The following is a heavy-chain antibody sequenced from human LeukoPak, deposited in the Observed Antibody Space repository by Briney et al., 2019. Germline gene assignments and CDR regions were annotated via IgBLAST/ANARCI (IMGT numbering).Heavy chain of an antibody. CDR1: GYTFTNYA. J-gene: IGHJ6*02. CDR3: SCTNYYGSGSYYISYYGMDV. D-gene: IGHD3-10*01. Sequence: ASVNVSCKSSGYTFTNYAMNGVRQPPAQGLEWVGWINTNTGYPTYAQLFTGRFVFSLDTSVSTADLQISSLKAEDTAVYYWSCTNYYGSGSYYISYYGMDVWGQGTTVTVSS. V-gene: IGHV7-4-1*02. CDR2: INTNTGYP.